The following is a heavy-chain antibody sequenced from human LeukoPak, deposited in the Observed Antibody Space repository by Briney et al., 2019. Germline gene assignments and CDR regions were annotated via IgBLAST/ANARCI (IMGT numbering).Heavy chain of an antibody. CDR3: ARQYPLDPTPDYYYYMDV. J-gene: IGHJ6*03. CDR1: GVSISSGGYY. CDR2: IYHSGST. V-gene: IGHV4-30-2*01. D-gene: IGHD2-2*01. Sequence: SETLSLTCTVSGVSISSGGYYWSWIRQPPGKGLEWIGYIYHSGSTYYNPSLKSRVTISVDRSKNQFSLKLSSVTAADTAVYYCARQYPLDPTPDYYYYMDVWGKGTTVTVSS.